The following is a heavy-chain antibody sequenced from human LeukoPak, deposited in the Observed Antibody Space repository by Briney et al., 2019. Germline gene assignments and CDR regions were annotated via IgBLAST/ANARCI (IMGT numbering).Heavy chain of an antibody. CDR3: ARHPVVVVPAHFDY. J-gene: IGHJ4*01. CDR1: GGSISSSSYY. V-gene: IGHV4-39*01. D-gene: IGHD2-2*01. Sequence: PSETLSLTCTVSGGSISSSSYYWGWIRQPPGKGLEWIGSIHDSGSTYYNSSLKSRVTISVDTSKNQLSLKLSSVTAADTAVYYCARHPVVVVPAHFDYWGQGTLVTVSS. CDR2: IHDSGST.